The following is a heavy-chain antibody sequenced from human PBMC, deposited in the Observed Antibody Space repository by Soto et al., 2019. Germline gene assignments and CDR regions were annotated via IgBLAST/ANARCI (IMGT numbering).Heavy chain of an antibody. CDR2: IIPILGIA. CDR1: GGTFSSYT. V-gene: IGHV1-69*02. CDR3: AGGWGLGLMY. J-gene: IGHJ4*02. D-gene: IGHD1-26*01. Sequence: QVQLVQSGAEVKKPGSSVKVSCKASGGTFSSYTISWVRQAPGQGLEWMGRIIPILGIANYAQKFQGRVTITADKSTSTAYMELSSLRYEDTAVYYWAGGWGLGLMYWGQGTLVTVSS.